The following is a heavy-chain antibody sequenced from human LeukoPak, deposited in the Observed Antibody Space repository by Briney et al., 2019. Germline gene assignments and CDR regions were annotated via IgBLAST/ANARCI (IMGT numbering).Heavy chain of an antibody. CDR1: GYTLTNYG. CDR3: ARDVVVPAAITVVVVAATNAFDI. D-gene: IGHD2-2*01. CDR2: ISAYNGYT. V-gene: IGHV1-18*01. J-gene: IGHJ3*02. Sequence: ASVKVSCKASGYTLTNYGVSWVRQAPGQGLEWMGWISAYNGYTNYAQKFQFRVTMTTDTSTSTAYMELRSLRSDDTAVYYCARDVVVPAAITVVVVAATNAFDIWGQGTMVTVSS.